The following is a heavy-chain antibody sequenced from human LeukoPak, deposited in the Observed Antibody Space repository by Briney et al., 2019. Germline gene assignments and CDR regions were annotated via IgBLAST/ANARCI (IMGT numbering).Heavy chain of an antibody. CDR3: VRDDWRFGELLSAPGLHFDH. CDR2: ISSSNSYI. J-gene: IGHJ4*02. V-gene: IGHV3-21*06. Sequence: GGSPRLSCAASGFTFTMYHMNWVRQAPGKGLEWVSSISSSNSYIHYADSVKGRFTISRDNAKSSLYLQMNSLRAEDTAVYYCVRDDWRFGELLSAPGLHFDHWGQGTLVTVSS. D-gene: IGHD3-10*01. CDR1: GFTFTMYH.